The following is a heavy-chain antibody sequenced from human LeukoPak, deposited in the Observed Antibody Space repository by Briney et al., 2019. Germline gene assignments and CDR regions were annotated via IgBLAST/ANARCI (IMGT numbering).Heavy chain of an antibody. D-gene: IGHD2-15*01. CDR2: TSGSGGST. Sequence: PGGSLRLSCAASGFTFSSYAMSWVRQAPGKGLEWVSVTSGSGGSTDYADSVKGRFTISRDNSKNTLYVQMNSLRAEDTAVYYCAKDLTHRVAATQGPFDYWGQGTLVTVSS. V-gene: IGHV3-23*01. CDR1: GFTFSSYA. J-gene: IGHJ4*02. CDR3: AKDLTHRVAATQGPFDY.